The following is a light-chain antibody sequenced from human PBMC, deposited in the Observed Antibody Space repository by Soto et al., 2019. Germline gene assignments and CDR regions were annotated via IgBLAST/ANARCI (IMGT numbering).Light chain of an antibody. CDR2: DVR. CDR3: SSDTSSSTLGV. J-gene: IGLJ2*01. V-gene: IGLV2-14*01. Sequence: QSALTQPASVSGSPGQSITISCTGTSSDVGGYNYVSWYQQHPGKAPKLMIYDVRNRPSGVSNRFSGSKSGNTASLTISGLQAEDEADYYCSSDTSSSTLGVFGGGTKLNVL. CDR1: SSDVGGYNY.